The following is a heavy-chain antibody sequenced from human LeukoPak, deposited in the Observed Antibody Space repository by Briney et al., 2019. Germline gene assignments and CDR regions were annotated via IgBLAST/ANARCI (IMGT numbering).Heavy chain of an antibody. CDR3: ARGEDTYYYGSGSYYKGDY. D-gene: IGHD3-10*01. J-gene: IGHJ4*02. Sequence: ASVKVSCKASGYTFTSYGISWVRQAPGQGLEWMGWISAYNGNTNYAPKLQGRVTMTTDTSTSTAYMELRSLRSDDTAVYYCARGEDTYYYGSGSYYKGDYWGQGTLVTVSS. CDR1: GYTFTSYG. CDR2: ISAYNGNT. V-gene: IGHV1-18*01.